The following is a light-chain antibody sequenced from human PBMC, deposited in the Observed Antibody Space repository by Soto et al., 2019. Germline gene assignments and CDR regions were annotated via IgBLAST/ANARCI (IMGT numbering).Light chain of an antibody. CDR3: SSYAGTYNVI. V-gene: IGLV2-11*01. CDR1: SSDVGGHNY. CDR2: DVT. Sequence: QSVLTQPRSVSGSPGQSVTISCTGTSSDVGGHNYVSWYQHHPGKAPKLIIYDVTKRPSGVPDRFSGSKSGNTASLTVSGLQEEDEADYHCSSYAGTYNVIFGGWTKVTVL. J-gene: IGLJ2*01.